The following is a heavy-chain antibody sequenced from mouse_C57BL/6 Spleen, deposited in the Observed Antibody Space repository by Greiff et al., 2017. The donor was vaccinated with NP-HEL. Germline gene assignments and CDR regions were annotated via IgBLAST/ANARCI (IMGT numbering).Heavy chain of an antibody. V-gene: IGHV1-81*01. CDR3: ARIYDGYSAWFAY. Sequence: QVQLQQSGAELARPGASVKLSCKASGYTFTSYGISWVKQRTGQGLEWIGEIYPRSGNTYYNEKFKGKATLTADKSSSTAYMELRSLTSEDSAVCFCARIYDGYSAWFAYWGQGTLVTVSA. CDR2: IYPRSGNT. D-gene: IGHD2-3*01. J-gene: IGHJ3*01. CDR1: GYTFTSYG.